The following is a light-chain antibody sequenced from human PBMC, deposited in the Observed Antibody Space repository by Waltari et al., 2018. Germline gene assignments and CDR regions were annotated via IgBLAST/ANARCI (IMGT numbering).Light chain of an antibody. CDR2: LSN. V-gene: IGLV1-40*01. CDR1: SSDIAAGND. CDR3: QSYDASLSPSTVI. Sequence: QSVLTQPPSVSGAPGQRVTISCTGSSSDIAAGNDVHWYQQVPGSAPKLLIYLSNNRPSGVPDRFAAARTGAPASLVITGLQAEDEADYYCQSYDASLSPSTVIFGGGTKLSVL. J-gene: IGLJ2*01.